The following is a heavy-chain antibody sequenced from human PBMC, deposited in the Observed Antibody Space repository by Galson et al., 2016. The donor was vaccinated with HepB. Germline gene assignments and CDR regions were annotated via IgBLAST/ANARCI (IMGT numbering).Heavy chain of an antibody. CDR1: GFTFNIYA. V-gene: IGHV3-23*01. Sequence: SLRLSCAASGFTFNIYAMSWVRQAPGKGLEWVAAIAGSGAPTNYADSVKGRFTISRDNSKNTLYLQMKSLRAEATAVDYCAKGLYGDYSYFDDWGQGTLVTASS. CDR2: IAGSGAPT. J-gene: IGHJ4*02. CDR3: AKGLYGDYSYFDD. D-gene: IGHD4-17*01.